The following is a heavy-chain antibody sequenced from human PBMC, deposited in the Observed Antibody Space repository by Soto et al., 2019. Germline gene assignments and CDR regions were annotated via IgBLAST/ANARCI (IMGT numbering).Heavy chain of an antibody. Sequence: SVKVSCKASGDSVSTYTITWVRQAPGQGLEWVGGIIPLFGSTTYAEKFQGRVTLTADESTSTAYMDLGSLTSDDTAIYYCAREGARTSCVGDECQQLYNWIDPWGQGTLVTVSS. D-gene: IGHD2-21*01. CDR3: AREGARTSCVGDECQQLYNWIDP. CDR1: GDSVSTYT. J-gene: IGHJ5*01. V-gene: IGHV1-69*13. CDR2: IIPLFGST.